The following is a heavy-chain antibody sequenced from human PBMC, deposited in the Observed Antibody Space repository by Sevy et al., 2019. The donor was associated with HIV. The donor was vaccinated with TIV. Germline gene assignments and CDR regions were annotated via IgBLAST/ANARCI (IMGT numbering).Heavy chain of an antibody. CDR3: AKGSEWEVVTAIFDY. V-gene: IGHV3-9*01. CDR2: ISWNSGSI. J-gene: IGHJ4*02. Sequence: GGSLRLSCAASGFTFDDYAMHWVRQAPGKGLEWVSGISWNSGSIGYADSVKGRFTISRDNAKNSLYLQMNSLRAEDTALYYCAKGSEWEVVTAIFDYWGQGTLVTVSS. D-gene: IGHD2-21*02. CDR1: GFTFDDYA.